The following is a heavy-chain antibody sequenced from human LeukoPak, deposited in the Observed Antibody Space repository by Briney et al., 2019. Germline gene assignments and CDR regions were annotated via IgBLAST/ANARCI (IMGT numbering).Heavy chain of an antibody. D-gene: IGHD5-24*01. CDR2: IIPIFGTA. CDR1: GGTFSSYA. J-gene: IGHJ4*02. CDR3: ARCRDGYDYYFDY. V-gene: IGHV1-69*05. Sequence: ASVKVSCKASGGTFSSYAISWVRQAPGQGLEWMGRIIPIFGTANYAQKFQGRVTVTTDESTSTAYMELSSLRSEDTAVYYCARCRDGYDYYFDYWGQGTLVTVSS.